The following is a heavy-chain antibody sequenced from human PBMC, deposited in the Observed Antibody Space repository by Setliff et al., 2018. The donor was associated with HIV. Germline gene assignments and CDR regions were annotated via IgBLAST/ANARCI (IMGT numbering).Heavy chain of an antibody. CDR2: INRNGIT. J-gene: IGHJ5*02. D-gene: IGHD4-17*01. CDR3: ARGGSAWNMPRGDYANWFDP. V-gene: IGHV4-34*01. CDR1: GDGFTCYF. Sequence: KPSETMSLTCSVYGDGFTCYFWSWIRQSPGKGLEWLGEINRNGITYSIPSLRGRLSISIDTSRNQFSLRLTSLIAADTAVYYCARGGSAWNMPRGDYANWFDPWGQGTLVTVSS.